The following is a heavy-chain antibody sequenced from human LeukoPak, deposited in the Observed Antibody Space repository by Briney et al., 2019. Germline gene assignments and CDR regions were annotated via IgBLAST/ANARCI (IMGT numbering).Heavy chain of an antibody. CDR3: AGGQSGSSGWYCLKPFDY. D-gene: IGHD6-19*01. CDR2: IYSGGST. CDR1: GFTVSSNY. V-gene: IGHV3-53*01. J-gene: IGHJ4*02. Sequence: SGGSLRLSCAASGFTVSSNYMSWVRQAPGKGLEWVSVIYSGGSTYYADSVKGRFTISRDNSKNTLHLQMNSLRAEDTAVYYCAGGQSGSSGWYCLKPFDYWGQGTLVTVSS.